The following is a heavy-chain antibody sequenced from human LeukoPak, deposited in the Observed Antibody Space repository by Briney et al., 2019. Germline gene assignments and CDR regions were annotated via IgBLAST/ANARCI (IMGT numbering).Heavy chain of an antibody. V-gene: IGHV3-48*01. CDR1: GFSFASYG. CDR3: ARVLQNYDKSYGYYYYYYMDV. Sequence: GGSLRLSCSAAGFSFASYGMSWVRQAPGKGLEWLSDISAYCVGTEYADSVKGRFTISRDNAQSSLSLRMNSLRAEDTAVYYCARVLQNYDKSYGYYYYYYMDVWGKGTTATVSS. J-gene: IGHJ6*03. D-gene: IGHD3-22*01. CDR2: ISAYCVGT.